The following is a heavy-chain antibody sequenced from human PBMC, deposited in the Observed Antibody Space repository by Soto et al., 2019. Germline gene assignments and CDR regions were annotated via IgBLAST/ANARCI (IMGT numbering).Heavy chain of an antibody. CDR2: INHSGSI. V-gene: IGHV4-34*01. CDR1: GGSFSCYY. CDR3: ASRERHYYDSSGPNPLYYYYYYGMDV. D-gene: IGHD3-22*01. Sequence: SETLSLTCAVYGGSFSCYYWSWIRQPPGKGLEWIGEINHSGSINYNPSLKSRVTISVDTSKNQFSLKLSSVTAADTAVYYCASRERHYYDSSGPNPLYYYYYYGMDVWGQGTTVTVSS. J-gene: IGHJ6*02.